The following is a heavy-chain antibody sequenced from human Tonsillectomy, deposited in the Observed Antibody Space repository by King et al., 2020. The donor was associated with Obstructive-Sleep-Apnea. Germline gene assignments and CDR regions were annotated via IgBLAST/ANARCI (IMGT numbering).Heavy chain of an antibody. CDR2: ISYDGNYK. J-gene: IGHJ5*02. CDR1: GFGFSDYG. Sequence: VQLVQSGGGVVQPGRSLRLSCAASGFGFSDYGMHWVRQAPGKGLEWVAVISYDGNYKYFGDSVKGRFTIFRDNSKNPVYLQMKRLRAEETAVYYCAKDPYEWGTTYHLDLWGQGTLVSVPS. V-gene: IGHV3-30*18. CDR3: AKDPYEWGTTYHLDL. D-gene: IGHD3-16*01.